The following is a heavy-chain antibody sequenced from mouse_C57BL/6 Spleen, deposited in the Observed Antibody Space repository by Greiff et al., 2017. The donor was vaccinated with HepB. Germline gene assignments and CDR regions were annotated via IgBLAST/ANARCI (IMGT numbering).Heavy chain of an antibody. D-gene: IGHD2-4*01. V-gene: IGHV1-50*01. CDR3: ARGRDYDVSY. Sequence: QVQLQQPGAELVKPGASVKLSCKASGYTFTSYWMQWVKQRPGQGLEWIGEIDPSDSYTNYNQKFKGKATLTVDTSSSTAYMQLSSLTSEDSAVYYCARGRDYDVSYWGQGTLVTVSA. CDR1: GYTFTSYW. CDR2: IDPSDSYT. J-gene: IGHJ3*01.